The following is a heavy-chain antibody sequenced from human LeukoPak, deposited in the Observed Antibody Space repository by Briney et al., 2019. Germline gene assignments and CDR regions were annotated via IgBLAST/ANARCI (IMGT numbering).Heavy chain of an antibody. J-gene: IGHJ4*02. CDR3: AKRPSDYGDYVTYFDY. D-gene: IGHD4-17*01. CDR1: GFSFISYG. CDR2: ISDDGRNK. Sequence: GGSLRLSCAPSGFSFISYGMHWVRQAPGKGLEWVGVISDDGRNKKYADSVKGRFTISRDNSKDTLYLQMNSLRDEDTAVYYCAKRPSDYGDYVTYFDYWGQGTLVTVSS. V-gene: IGHV3-30*18.